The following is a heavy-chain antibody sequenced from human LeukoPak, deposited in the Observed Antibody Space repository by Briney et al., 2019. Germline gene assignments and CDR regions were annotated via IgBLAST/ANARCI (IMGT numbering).Heavy chain of an antibody. J-gene: IGHJ4*02. CDR3: ARDSIPYSSSSEFDY. CDR2: ISAYNGNT. V-gene: IGHV1-18*01. CDR1: GYTFTSYG. D-gene: IGHD6-6*01. Sequence: GASVKVSCKASGYTFTSYGISWVRQAPGQGLEWMGWISAYNGNTNYAQKLQGRVTMTTDTSTSTAYMELRSLRSDDTAVYYCARDSIPYSSSSEFDYWGQGTLVSVSS.